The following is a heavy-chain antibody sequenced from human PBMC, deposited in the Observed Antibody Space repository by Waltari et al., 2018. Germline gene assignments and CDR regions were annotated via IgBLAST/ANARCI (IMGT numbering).Heavy chain of an antibody. Sequence: QVQLVQSGAEVKKPGASVKVSCKASGYTFTSYDINWVRQATGQGLEWMGWMKPNSGNTGDAQKFQGRVTMTRNTSISTAYMELSSLRSEDTAVYYCARFPYYDFWSGYFDGMDVWGQGTTVIVSS. CDR3: ARFPYYDFWSGYFDGMDV. CDR1: GYTFTSYD. V-gene: IGHV1-8*01. J-gene: IGHJ6*02. CDR2: MKPNSGNT. D-gene: IGHD3-3*01.